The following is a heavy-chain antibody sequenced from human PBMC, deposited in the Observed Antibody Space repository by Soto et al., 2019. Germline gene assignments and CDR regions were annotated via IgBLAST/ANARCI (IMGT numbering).Heavy chain of an antibody. CDR3: ARVLIPMFIAVAGRGLDY. CDR2: ISSSSSYI. Sequence: EVQLVESGGGLVKPGGSLRLSCAASGFTFSSYSMNWVRQAPGKGLEWVSSISSSSSYIYYADSVKGRFTISRDNAKNSLYLQMNSLRAEDTAVYYCARVLIPMFIAVAGRGLDYWGQGTLVTVSS. CDR1: GFTFSSYS. J-gene: IGHJ4*02. D-gene: IGHD6-19*01. V-gene: IGHV3-21*01.